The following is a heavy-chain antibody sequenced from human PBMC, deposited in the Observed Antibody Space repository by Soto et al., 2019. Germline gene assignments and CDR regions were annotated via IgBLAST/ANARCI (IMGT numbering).Heavy chain of an antibody. Sequence: ASVKVSCTASGYTFTSYGIHWVRQAPGQSLEWLGWINAANGDTKYAPKFQGRVTMTTDTSTTTAYMELRSLISADTAVYYCARGVPCAEAWFGPWGQGTLVTVSS. V-gene: IGHV1-18*01. CDR1: GYTFTSYG. CDR2: INAANGDT. J-gene: IGHJ5*02. D-gene: IGHD2-2*01. CDR3: ARGVPCAEAWFGP.